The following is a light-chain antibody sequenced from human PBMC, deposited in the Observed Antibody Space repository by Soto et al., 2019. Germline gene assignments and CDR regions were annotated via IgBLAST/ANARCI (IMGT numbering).Light chain of an antibody. CDR2: EVS. V-gene: IGLV2-8*01. Sequence: QSALTQSPSASGSPGQSVTISCTGTSSDVGNYKYVSWYQQHPGKAPKLMIYEVSKRPSGVPDRFSGSKSGNTASLTVSGLQVEDEADYYCSSYAGSNLWVFGGGTKLIVL. CDR1: SSDVGNYKY. CDR3: SSYAGSNLWV. J-gene: IGLJ3*02.